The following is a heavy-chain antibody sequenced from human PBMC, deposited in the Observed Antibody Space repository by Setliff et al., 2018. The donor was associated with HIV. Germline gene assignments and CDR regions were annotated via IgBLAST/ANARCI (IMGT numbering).Heavy chain of an antibody. J-gene: IGHJ6*02. CDR1: GFAFDNYG. D-gene: IGHD3-16*01. CDR3: AEDNEYVWGSFSAASNGRYGIAV. CDR2: VYWNGYNT. V-gene: IGHV3-20*04. Sequence: GGSLRLSCEASGFAFDNYGMSWVRQAPGKGLEWVSGVYWNGYNTEYVASVKGRFTLSRDNAKKSMYLQMKSLRAVDTAVYYCAEDNEYVWGSFSAASNGRYGIAVWGQGTTVTVSS.